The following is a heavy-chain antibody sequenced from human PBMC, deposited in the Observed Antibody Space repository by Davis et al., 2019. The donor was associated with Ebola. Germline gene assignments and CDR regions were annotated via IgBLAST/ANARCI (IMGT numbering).Heavy chain of an antibody. V-gene: IGHV3-23*01. CDR1: GFSFNTYA. CDR3: AKEAVSSWLDSILLYYYGMDV. D-gene: IGHD6-13*01. CDR2: MSGSGDAR. Sequence: GESLKISCEASGFSFNTYAMNWVRQAPGRGPEWVSAMSGSGDARYYADSVQGRFSISRDNSKNTLYLQMNSLRAEDTAVYYCAKEAVSSWLDSILLYYYGMDVWGQGTTVTVSS. J-gene: IGHJ6*02.